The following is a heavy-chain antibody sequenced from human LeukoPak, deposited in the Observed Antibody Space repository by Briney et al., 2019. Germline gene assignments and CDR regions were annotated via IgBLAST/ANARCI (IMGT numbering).Heavy chain of an antibody. CDR2: IKSKTDGGTT. CDR1: EFTFSNAW. D-gene: IGHD2-2*01. CDR3: TSDSNPHIVVVPAATDY. Sequence: PGGSLRLSCAASEFTFSNAWMSWVRQAPGKGLEWVGRIKSKTDGGTTDYAAPVKGRFTISRDDSKNTLYLQMNSLKTEDTAVYYCTSDSNPHIVVVPAATDYWGQGTLVTVSS. V-gene: IGHV3-15*01. J-gene: IGHJ4*02.